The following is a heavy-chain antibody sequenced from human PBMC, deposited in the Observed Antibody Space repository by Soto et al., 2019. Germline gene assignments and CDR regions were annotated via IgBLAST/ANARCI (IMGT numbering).Heavy chain of an antibody. CDR3: ARDKWELLGGAFDY. V-gene: IGHV1-3*05. Sequence: QVQLVQSGAEEKKPGASVKVSCKASGYTFTSYAMHWVRQAPGQRLEWMGWINAGNGNTKYSQKFQGRVTITRDTSASTADMELSSLRSEDTAVYYCARDKWELLGGAFDYWGQGTLVTVSS. J-gene: IGHJ4*02. CDR2: INAGNGNT. CDR1: GYTFTSYA. D-gene: IGHD1-26*01.